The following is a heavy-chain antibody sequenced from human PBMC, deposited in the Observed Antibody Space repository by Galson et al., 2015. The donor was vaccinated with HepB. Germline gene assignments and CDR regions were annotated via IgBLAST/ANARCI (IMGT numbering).Heavy chain of an antibody. CDR2: IVPMFGIA. D-gene: IGHD5-12*01. CDR1: GGTFSSNA. CDR3: ARGMIYRGYDFRYYYNYGMDV. J-gene: IGHJ6*02. Sequence: SVKVSCKASGGTFSSNAVSWVRQAPGQGLEWMGGIVPMFGIASYAQKFQGRVTINADKSTNTAYMELSSLRSEDTAVYYCARGMIYRGYDFRYYYNYGMDVWGQGTTVTVSS. V-gene: IGHV1-69*10.